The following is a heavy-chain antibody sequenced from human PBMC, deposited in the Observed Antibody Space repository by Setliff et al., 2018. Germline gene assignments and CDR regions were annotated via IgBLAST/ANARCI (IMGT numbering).Heavy chain of an antibody. CDR3: XARKMRMSGRGHWYFDV. V-gene: IGHV4-31*03. D-gene: IGHD3-10*01. Sequence: SETLSLTCTASDGSIRSGDHYWNWIRQHPGKGLEWLGYIWKSVSTFYNPSLTSRITXXXXTXXNLXXXXXXSXXXXDXAXYXXARKMRMSGRGHWYFDVWGRGTLVTVSS. CDR1: DGSIRSGDHY. CDR2: IWKSVST. J-gene: IGHJ2*01.